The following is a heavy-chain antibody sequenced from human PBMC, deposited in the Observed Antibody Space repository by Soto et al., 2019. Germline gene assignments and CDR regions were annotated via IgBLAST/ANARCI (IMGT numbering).Heavy chain of an antibody. CDR2: IYYSGST. CDR3: ASDGRGASGMDV. D-gene: IGHD1-26*01. CDR1: GGSISSHS. V-gene: IGHV4-59*11. Sequence: SETLSLTCTVSGGSISSHSLSWVRQAPGKGLEWIGHIYYSGSTSYNPSLRSRSTISVDTSNNQFSLKLNSVAMADTAVYYCASDGRGASGMDVWGQGTKVTVSS. J-gene: IGHJ6*02.